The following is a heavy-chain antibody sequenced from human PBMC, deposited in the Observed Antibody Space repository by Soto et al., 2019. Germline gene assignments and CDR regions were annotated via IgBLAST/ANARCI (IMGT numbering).Heavy chain of an antibody. CDR2: IYPGDSDT. CDR3: ARSFGISGYDKNYYYYYMDV. CDR1: GYSFTSYW. V-gene: IGHV5-51*01. D-gene: IGHD5-12*01. Sequence: GESLKISCKGSGYSFTSYWIGWVRQMPGKGLEWMGIIYPGDSDTRYSPSFQGQVTISADKSISTAYLQWSSLKASDTAMYYCARSFGISGYDKNYYYYYMDVWGKGTTVTVSS. J-gene: IGHJ6*03.